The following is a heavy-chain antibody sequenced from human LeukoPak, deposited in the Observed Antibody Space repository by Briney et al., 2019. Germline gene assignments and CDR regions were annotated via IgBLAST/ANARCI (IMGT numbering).Heavy chain of an antibody. V-gene: IGHV1-24*01. CDR3: ATPYDYVWGSYRYHFDY. J-gene: IGHJ4*02. CDR1: GYTLTELS. Sequence: ASVKVSCKVSGYTLTELSMHWVRQAPGKGLEWMGGFDPEDGETIYAQKFQGRVTMTEDTSTDTAYMELSSLRSEDTAVYYCATPYDYVWGSYRYHFDYWGQGTLVTVFS. CDR2: FDPEDGET. D-gene: IGHD3-16*02.